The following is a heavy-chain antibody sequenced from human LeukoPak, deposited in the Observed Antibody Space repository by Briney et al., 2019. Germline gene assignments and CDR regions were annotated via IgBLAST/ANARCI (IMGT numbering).Heavy chain of an antibody. Sequence: GGSLRLSCAASEFTFSNYAMNWVRQAPGKGLEWVAKIKQDGSEKYYVDSVKGRFTISRDNAKNSLYLQMNSLGAEDTAVYYCARRGTSSSWAHFDYWGQGTLVTVSS. D-gene: IGHD6-13*01. J-gene: IGHJ4*02. CDR3: ARRGTSSSWAHFDY. V-gene: IGHV3-7*05. CDR1: EFTFSNYA. CDR2: IKQDGSEK.